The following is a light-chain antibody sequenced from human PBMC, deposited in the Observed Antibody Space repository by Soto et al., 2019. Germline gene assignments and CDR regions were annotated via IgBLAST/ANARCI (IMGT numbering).Light chain of an antibody. CDR3: ASHTSSNTRV. V-gene: IGLV2-14*03. Sequence: SALTQPASVSGSPGQSIAISCIGTSSDVGAYDYVSWYQQHPDRAPKLMVYEVHNRPSGVSNRFSGSKSVNTATLTISGLQPEDEADYYCASHTSSNTRVFGTGTKVTVL. J-gene: IGLJ1*01. CDR1: SSDVGAYDY. CDR2: EVH.